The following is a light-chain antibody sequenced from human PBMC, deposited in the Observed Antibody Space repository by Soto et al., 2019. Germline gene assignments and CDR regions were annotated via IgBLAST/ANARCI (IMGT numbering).Light chain of an antibody. V-gene: IGKV3-20*01. Sequence: DIVLTQSPGTLSLSPGERATLSCRASQSVSNSYLAWYQQKPGQAPRLLIYGASSRATGIPDRFSGDGSGTYFTLTISRLEPEDFVVYYCQHYGTSPTWTFGQGTKVAVK. J-gene: IGKJ1*01. CDR3: QHYGTSPTWT. CDR1: QSVSNSY. CDR2: GAS.